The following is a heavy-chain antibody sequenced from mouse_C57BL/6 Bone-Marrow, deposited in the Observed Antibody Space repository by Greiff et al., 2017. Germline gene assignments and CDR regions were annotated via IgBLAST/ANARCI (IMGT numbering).Heavy chain of an antibody. CDR1: GFNIKDYY. D-gene: IGHD1-1*01. CDR2: IDPEDGET. Sequence: EVQLQQSGAELVKPGASVKLSCTASGFNIKDYYMHWVKQRTEQGLEWIGRIDPEDGETKYAPKFPGKATITADTSSNTAYLQLSSLTSEDTAVYYCAGHYYGSSYYAMDYWGQGTSVTVSS. V-gene: IGHV14-2*01. CDR3: AGHYYGSSYYAMDY. J-gene: IGHJ4*01.